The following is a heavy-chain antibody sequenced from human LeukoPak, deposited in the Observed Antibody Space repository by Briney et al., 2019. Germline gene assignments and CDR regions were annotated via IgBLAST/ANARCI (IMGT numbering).Heavy chain of an antibody. D-gene: IGHD2-15*01. CDR1: GGTFSSYA. CDR2: IIPIFGTA. CDR3: ASRASCSGGSWCRGAYYYYYMDV. Sequence: VASVKVSCKASGGTFSSYAISWVRQAPGQGLEWMGGIIPIFGTANYAQKFQGRVTITTDESTSTAYMELSSLRSEDTAVYYCASRASCSGGSWCRGAYYYYYMDVWGKGTTVTVSS. V-gene: IGHV1-69*05. J-gene: IGHJ6*03.